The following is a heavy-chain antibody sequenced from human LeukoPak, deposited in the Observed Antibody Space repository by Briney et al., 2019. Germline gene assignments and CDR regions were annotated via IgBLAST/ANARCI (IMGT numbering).Heavy chain of an antibody. D-gene: IGHD6-19*01. V-gene: IGHV3-21*01. Sequence: GGSLRLSCAASGFTFSSYSMNWVRQAPGKGLEWVSSIGSSSSYIYYADSVKGRFTISRDNAKNSLYLQMNSLRAEDTAVYYCARDPVGVRYSSGPGAKFDYWGQGTLVTVSS. CDR3: ARDPVGVRYSSGPGAKFDY. J-gene: IGHJ4*02. CDR2: IGSSSSYI. CDR1: GFTFSSYS.